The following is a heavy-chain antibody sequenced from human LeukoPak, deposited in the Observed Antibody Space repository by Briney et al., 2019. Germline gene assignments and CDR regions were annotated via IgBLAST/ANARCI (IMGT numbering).Heavy chain of an antibody. J-gene: IGHJ3*01. CDR1: GGSISSSTYY. CDR3: ARSLRYLVWLDAFDL. Sequence: SETLSLTCTVSGGSISSSTYYWGWIRQPPGKGLEWIGSFYYSGSTYYNPSLRSRVSISVDTSKNQFSLKPISVTAADTAVYYCARSLRYLVWLDAFDLWGQGTMVTVSS. D-gene: IGHD3-9*01. V-gene: IGHV4-39*07. CDR2: FYYSGST.